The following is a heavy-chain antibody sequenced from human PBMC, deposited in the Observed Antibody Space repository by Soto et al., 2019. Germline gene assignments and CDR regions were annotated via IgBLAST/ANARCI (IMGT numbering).Heavy chain of an antibody. CDR1: GFTFSSYA. Sequence: EVQLLESGGGLVQPGGSLRLSCAASGFTFSSYAMSWVRQARGKGLEWVSAISGSGGSTYYADSVKGRFTISRDNSKNTLYLQMNSLRAEDTAVYYCAKQLSDLTSIASEYYFDYWGQGTLVTVSS. CDR2: ISGSGGST. CDR3: AKQLSDLTSIASEYYFDY. V-gene: IGHV3-23*01. J-gene: IGHJ4*02. D-gene: IGHD5-18*01.